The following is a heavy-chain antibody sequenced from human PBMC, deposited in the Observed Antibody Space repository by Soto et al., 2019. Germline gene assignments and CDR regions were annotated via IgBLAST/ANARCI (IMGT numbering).Heavy chain of an antibody. CDR1: GGSINSYY. CDR2: IYYSGST. CDR3: ARGGGGNLDY. J-gene: IGHJ4*02. V-gene: IGHV4-59*01. D-gene: IGHD2-15*01. Sequence: SETLSLTCTVSGGSINSYYWSWIRQPPGKGLEWIGYIYYSGSTNYNPSLKSRVTISVDTSKNQFSLKLRSVTGADTAVYYCARGGGGNLDYWGQGTLVTVSS.